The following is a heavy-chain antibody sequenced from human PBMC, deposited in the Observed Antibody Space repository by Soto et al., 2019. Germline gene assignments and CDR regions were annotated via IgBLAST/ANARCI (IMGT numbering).Heavy chain of an antibody. D-gene: IGHD6-6*01. J-gene: IGHJ4*02. V-gene: IGHV4-59*01. CDR3: ARSIAVPSGHIDH. Sequence: VQLQESVPGLVKPSETLSLTCRVSGGSMSGYYWSWVRLAPGKGLEWIGYVYYTGNTNYNPSLQSRVSISVDTSNKHFSLSLSLVTAADTAVYFCARSIAVPSGHIDHWGQGIRVTISS. CDR1: GGSMSGYY. CDR2: VYYTGNT.